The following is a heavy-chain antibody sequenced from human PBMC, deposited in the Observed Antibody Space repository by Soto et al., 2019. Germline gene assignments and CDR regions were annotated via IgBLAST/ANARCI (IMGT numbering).Heavy chain of an antibody. Sequence: QVQLQESGPGLVKPSQTLSLTCTVSGGSISSGGYYWSWIRQHPGKGLEWIGYIYYSGSTYYNPSLKSRVTISVDTSKTQFSLKLSSVTAADTAVYYCARGGESSSWKPNWFAPWGQGTLVTVSS. CDR1: GGSISSGGYY. D-gene: IGHD6-13*01. V-gene: IGHV4-31*03. CDR3: ARGGESSSWKPNWFAP. J-gene: IGHJ5*02. CDR2: IYYSGST.